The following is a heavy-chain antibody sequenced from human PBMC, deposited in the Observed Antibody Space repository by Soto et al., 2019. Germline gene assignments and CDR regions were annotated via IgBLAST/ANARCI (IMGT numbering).Heavy chain of an antibody. D-gene: IGHD3-10*01. J-gene: IGHJ4*02. CDR1: GYIFTGYI. CDR2: VNPYGGGT. CDR3: ATDSYPGSRIFDF. V-gene: IGHV1-2*02. Sequence: GASVKVSCKASGYIFTGYIIHWLRQAPGQGLEWMGWVNPYGGGTHYAQKFQGRVTLTSDTSISTVYMELSRLTSDDTAVYFCATDSYPGSRIFDFWGRGTLVTVSS.